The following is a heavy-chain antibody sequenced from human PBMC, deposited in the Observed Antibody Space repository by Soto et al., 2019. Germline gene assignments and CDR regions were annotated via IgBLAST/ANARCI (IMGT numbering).Heavy chain of an antibody. CDR2: ISAYNGNT. V-gene: IGHV1-18*04. CDR1: GYTFTSYG. J-gene: IGHJ6*02. CDR3: AREDIAAARLYYYYYGMDV. D-gene: IGHD6-13*01. Sequence: ASVMFSCKASGYTFTSYGISWVRQAPGQGLEWMGWISAYNGNTNYAQKLQDRVTMTTDTSTSTAYMELRSLRSDDTAVYYCAREDIAAARLYYYYYGMDVWGQGTTVSVSS.